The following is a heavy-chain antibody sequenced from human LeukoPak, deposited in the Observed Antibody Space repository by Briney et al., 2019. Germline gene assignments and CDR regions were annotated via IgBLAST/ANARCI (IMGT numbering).Heavy chain of an antibody. CDR2: INPNSGGT. CDR1: GYTFTGYY. Sequence: ASVKVSCKASGYTFTGYYMHWVRQAPGQGLEWMGWINPNSGGTNYAQKFQGRVTMTRDTSISTAYMELSRLRSDDTAVYYCARLKYSSSLRFDYWGQGTPVTVSS. J-gene: IGHJ4*02. V-gene: IGHV1-2*02. CDR3: ARLKYSSSLRFDY. D-gene: IGHD6-6*01.